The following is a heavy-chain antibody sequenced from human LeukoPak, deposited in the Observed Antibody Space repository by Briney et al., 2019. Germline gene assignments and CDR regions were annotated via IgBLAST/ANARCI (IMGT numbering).Heavy chain of an antibody. CDR2: IIPIFGTA. J-gene: IGHJ4*02. CDR3: ARTYSSSWSYCDS. V-gene: IGHV1-69*13. D-gene: IGHD6-13*01. CDR1: GGTFSSYA. Sequence: SVKVSCKASGGTFSSYAISWVQQAPGQGLEWMGGIIPIFGTANYAQKFQGRVTITADESTSTAYMELSSLRSEDTAMYYCARTYSSSWSYCDSWGQGTLVTVSS.